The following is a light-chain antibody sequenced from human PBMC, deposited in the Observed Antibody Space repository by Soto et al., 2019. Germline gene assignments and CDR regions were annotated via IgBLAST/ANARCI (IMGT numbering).Light chain of an antibody. V-gene: IGLV1-44*01. CDR2: SNN. Sequence: QLVLTQPPSASGTPGQRVTISCSGSNSNIGSNIVNWYQQLPGTAPKLLIYSNNQRPSGVPDRFSGSKSGTSASLAISGLQSEDEADYYCATLDDSLNGWVFGGGTKLTVL. J-gene: IGLJ3*02. CDR1: NSNIGSNI. CDR3: ATLDDSLNGWV.